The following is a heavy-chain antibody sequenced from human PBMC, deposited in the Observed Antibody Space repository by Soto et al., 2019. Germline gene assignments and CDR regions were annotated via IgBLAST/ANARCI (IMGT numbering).Heavy chain of an antibody. Sequence: PSETLSLTCTVSGDSISSATHYWNWNRQHPGKGLEWIGYVSSSGNSYYSPSLKSRAFMSVNTSKNLFSLKLSSVTAANTAIYYCEGRITAIYNYFDSWGQGTLVTVSS. V-gene: IGHV4-31*03. CDR2: VSSSGNS. J-gene: IGHJ4*02. CDR3: EGRITAIYNYFDS. D-gene: IGHD5-18*01. CDR1: GDSISSATHY.